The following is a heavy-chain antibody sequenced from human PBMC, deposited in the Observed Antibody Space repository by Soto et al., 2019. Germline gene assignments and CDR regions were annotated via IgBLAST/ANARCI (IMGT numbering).Heavy chain of an antibody. CDR3: TRTITGVPSDY. Sequence: SETLSLTCTVSGGSISNYYWTWIRQPPGKGLQWIGYIYYSGTTNYNPSLKSRVTISVDTSKNQFSPKLSSVTAADTAVYYCTRTITGVPSDYWGQGTLVTVSS. CDR1: GGSISNYY. D-gene: IGHD1-20*01. CDR2: IYYSGTT. V-gene: IGHV4-59*01. J-gene: IGHJ4*02.